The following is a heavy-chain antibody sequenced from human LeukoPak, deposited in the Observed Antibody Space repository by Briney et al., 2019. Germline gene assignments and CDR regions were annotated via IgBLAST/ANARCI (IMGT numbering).Heavy chain of an antibody. J-gene: IGHJ4*02. CDR3: ARRAYCSGGTCYSDY. CDR1: GGSISSSSYY. D-gene: IGHD2-15*01. V-gene: IGHV4-39*01. CDR2: IYYSGRT. Sequence: PSETLSLTCTVSGGSISSSSYYWGWIRQPPGKGLEWIGSIYYSGRTYYNPSLKGRVTISVDTSKNQFSLKLSSVTAADTAVYYCARRAYCSGGTCYSDYWGQGTLVTVSS.